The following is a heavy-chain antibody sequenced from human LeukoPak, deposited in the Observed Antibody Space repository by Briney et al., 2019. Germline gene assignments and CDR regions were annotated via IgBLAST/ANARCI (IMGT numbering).Heavy chain of an antibody. CDR3: ATNRPVGGAYWGSFDI. CDR2: FHNTGGT. D-gene: IGHD2-8*02. Sequence: SETLSLTCSVSGGSIISYYWSWIRQPPGKGLEWIGYFHNTGGTNYNPYVKSRVTISVDTSKNQVSLKMTSVTAADTAVYYCATNRPVGGAYWGSFDIWGQGTLVTVSS. CDR1: GGSIISYY. J-gene: IGHJ3*02. V-gene: IGHV4-59*13.